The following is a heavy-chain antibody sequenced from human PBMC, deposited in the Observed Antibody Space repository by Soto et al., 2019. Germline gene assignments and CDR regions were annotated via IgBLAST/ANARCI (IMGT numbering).Heavy chain of an antibody. J-gene: IGHJ6*02. CDR1: GGTFSSYA. V-gene: IGHV1-69*01. CDR2: IIPIFGTA. CDR3: ASNVVVVAATPNYGMDV. Sequence: QVQLVQSGAEVKKPGSSVKVSCKASGGTFSSYAISWVRQAPGQGLERMGGIIPIFGTANYAQKYQGRVTITAHESQSTAYMELSRLRSEDRAVYCCASNVVVVAATPNYGMDVWGQGTTVTVSS. D-gene: IGHD2-15*01.